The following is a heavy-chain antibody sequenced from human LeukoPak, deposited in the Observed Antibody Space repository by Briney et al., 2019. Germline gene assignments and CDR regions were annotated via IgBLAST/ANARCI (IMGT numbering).Heavy chain of an antibody. V-gene: IGHV3-23*01. J-gene: IGHJ3*02. D-gene: IGHD4-17*01. CDR2: ISNDGGGT. CDR1: GFIFNNYG. CDR3: ARSSTRCAFDI. Sequence: PGGSLRLSCAASGFIFNNYGLIWVRQAPGKGLEWVSAISNDGGGTQYADFVEGRFTISRDNSKNTLFLQMNSLRAEDTAVYYCARSSTRCAFDIWGQGTTVTVSS.